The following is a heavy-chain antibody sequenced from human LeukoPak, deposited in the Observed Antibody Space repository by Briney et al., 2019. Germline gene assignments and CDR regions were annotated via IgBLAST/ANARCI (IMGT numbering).Heavy chain of an antibody. V-gene: IGHV4-61*01. CDR1: GGSVSSGSYY. J-gene: IGHJ3*02. Sequence: SQTLSLTCTVSGGSVSSGSYYWSWIRQPPSKGLEWIGYIYYSGSTNSNPSLKSQGTISVDPSKNQYPLKLNPLTAAYEAVFYCARVASGYDVFDIWGQGTMVTVSS. CDR2: IYYSGST. CDR3: ARVASGYDVFDI. D-gene: IGHD3-3*01.